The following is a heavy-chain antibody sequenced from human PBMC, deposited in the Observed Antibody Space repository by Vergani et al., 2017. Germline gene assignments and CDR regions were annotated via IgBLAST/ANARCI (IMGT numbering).Heavy chain of an antibody. CDR3: AGDEDYGETKRDY. D-gene: IGHD4-17*01. V-gene: IGHV1-18*04. Sequence: VQLVQSGAEVKTPGASLRISCKGSGYSFTSYWISWVRQMPGKGLEWMGWISAYNGNTNYAQKLQGRVTMTTDTSTSTAYMELRSLRSDDPAVYYCAGDEDYGETKRDYWGQGTLVTVSS. J-gene: IGHJ4*02. CDR2: ISAYNGNT. CDR1: GYSFTSYW.